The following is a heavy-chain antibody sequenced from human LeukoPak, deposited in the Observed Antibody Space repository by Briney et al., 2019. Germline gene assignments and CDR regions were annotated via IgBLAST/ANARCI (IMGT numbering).Heavy chain of an antibody. CDR3: AGDLGGDAADAFDI. CDR1: GFTFNKYG. CDR2: ISGSGSNT. D-gene: IGHD2-21*02. V-gene: IGHV3-23*01. Sequence: GGSLRLSCAASGFTFNKYGMSWVRQAPGKGLEWVSGISGSGSNTYYAESVKDRFIISRDSTKNTLFLQVNSLRVEDTAVYYCAGDLGGDAADAFDIWGQGTMVTVSS. J-gene: IGHJ3*02.